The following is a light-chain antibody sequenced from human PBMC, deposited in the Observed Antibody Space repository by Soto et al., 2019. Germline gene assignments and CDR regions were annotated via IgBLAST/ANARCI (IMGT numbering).Light chain of an antibody. Sequence: EMVITQSPATLSVSPGERATLSCRATQSVSTNLAWYQQKPGQAPRLLIYGASTRATGIPARFSGSGSGTEFTLTISSLQSEDFAVYYCQQYRNWPWTFGQGTKVEIK. V-gene: IGKV3-15*01. J-gene: IGKJ1*01. CDR1: QSVSTN. CDR3: QQYRNWPWT. CDR2: GAS.